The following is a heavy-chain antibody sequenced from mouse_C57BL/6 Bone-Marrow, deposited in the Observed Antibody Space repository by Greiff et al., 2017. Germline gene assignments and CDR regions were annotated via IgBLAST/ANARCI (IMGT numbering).Heavy chain of an antibody. CDR3: ARSTTVVVHWYFDV. Sequence: QVQLKESGPGILQSSQTLSLTCSFSGFSLSTSGMGVSWIRQPSGKGLEWLAHIYWDDDKRYNPSLKSRLTISKDTSRNQVFLKITSVDTADTATYYCARSTTVVVHWYFDVWGTGTTVTVSS. D-gene: IGHD1-1*01. V-gene: IGHV8-12*01. CDR1: GFSLSTSGMG. CDR2: IYWDDDK. J-gene: IGHJ1*03.